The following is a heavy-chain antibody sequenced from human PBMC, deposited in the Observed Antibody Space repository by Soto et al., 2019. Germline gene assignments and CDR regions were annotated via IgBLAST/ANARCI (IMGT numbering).Heavy chain of an antibody. V-gene: IGHV1-18*04. CDR2: ISAYNGNT. J-gene: IGHJ6*02. D-gene: IGHD6-6*01. CDR1: GYTFTSYG. Sequence: ASVKVSCKASGYTFTSYGISWVRQAPGQGLEWMGWISAYNGNTNYAQKLQGRVTMTTDTSTSTAYMELRSLRSDDTAVYYCARGAARRYYYYGMDVWGQGTTVTVSS. CDR3: ARGAARRYYYYGMDV.